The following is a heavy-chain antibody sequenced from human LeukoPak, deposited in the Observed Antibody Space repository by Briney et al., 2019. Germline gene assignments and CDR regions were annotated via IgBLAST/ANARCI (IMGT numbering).Heavy chain of an antibody. J-gene: IGHJ4*02. CDR2: IIPIFGIA. CDR3: ARPEYYERRCDLY. CDR1: GGTFSSYA. D-gene: IGHD3-22*01. Sequence: SVKVSCNASGGTFSSYAISWVRHGPGQGLEWMGRIIPIFGIANYAQKFQVRVPITADKSKSTAYMELRSLRTENTAVYYCARPEYYERRCDLYWGQGTLVTVSS. V-gene: IGHV1-69*04.